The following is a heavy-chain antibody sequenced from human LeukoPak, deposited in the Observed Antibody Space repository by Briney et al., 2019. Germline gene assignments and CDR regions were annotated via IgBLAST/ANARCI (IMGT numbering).Heavy chain of an antibody. D-gene: IGHD3-9*01. V-gene: IGHV4-34*01. J-gene: IGHJ5*02. CDR1: GGSFSGYY. Sequence: SETLSLTCAVYGGSFSGYYWGWFRQPPGKGLEGIGEINHSGSTNYNPSLKSRVTISVDTSKNQFSLKLSSVTAADTAVYYCARGPRYYDILTGYRNWFDPWGQGTLVTVSS. CDR3: ARGPRYYDILTGYRNWFDP. CDR2: INHSGST.